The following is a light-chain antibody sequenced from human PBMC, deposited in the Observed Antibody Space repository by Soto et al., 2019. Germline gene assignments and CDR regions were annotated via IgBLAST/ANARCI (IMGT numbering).Light chain of an antibody. J-gene: IGLJ2*01. CDR1: SSDVGGYNY. CDR3: SSYTSSSTPVV. CDR2: DVS. V-gene: IGLV2-14*01. Sequence: QSALTQPASVSGSPGQSITISWTGTSSDVGGYNYVSWYQQHPGKAPKLMIYDVSNRPSGVSNRFSGSKSGNTASLTISGLQAEDEADYYCSSYTSSSTPVVFGGGTQLAV.